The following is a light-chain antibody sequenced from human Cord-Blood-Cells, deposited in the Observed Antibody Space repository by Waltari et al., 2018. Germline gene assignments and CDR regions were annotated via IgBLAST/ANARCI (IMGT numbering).Light chain of an antibody. CDR1: QSISSY. CDR2: AAS. Sequence: DIQMTQSPSSLSASVGARVTTTCRASQSISSYLNWYQQKPGKAPKLLIYAASSLQSGVPSRFSGSGSGTDFTLTISSLQPEDFATYYCQQSYSTLGTFGQGTKVEIK. V-gene: IGKV1-39*01. J-gene: IGKJ1*01. CDR3: QQSYSTLGT.